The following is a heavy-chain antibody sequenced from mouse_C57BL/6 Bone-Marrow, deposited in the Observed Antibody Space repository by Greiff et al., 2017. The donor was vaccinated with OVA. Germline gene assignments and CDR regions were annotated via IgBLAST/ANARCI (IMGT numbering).Heavy chain of an antibody. J-gene: IGHJ2*01. CDR1: GYTFTSYW. V-gene: IGHV1-69*01. Sequence: QVQLKESGAELVMPGASVKLSCKASGYTFTSYWMHWVKQRPGQGLEWIGEIDPSDSYTNYNQKFKGKSTLTVDKSSSTAYMQLSSQTSEDSAVYYCARLHYYGSSFYFDYWGQGTTLTVSS. CDR2: IDPSDSYT. D-gene: IGHD1-1*01. CDR3: ARLHYYGSSFYFDY.